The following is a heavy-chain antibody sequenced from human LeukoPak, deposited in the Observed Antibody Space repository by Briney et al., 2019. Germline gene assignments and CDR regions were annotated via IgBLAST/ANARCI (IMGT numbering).Heavy chain of an antibody. CDR2: INPNSGGT. D-gene: IGHD5-24*01. J-gene: IGHJ4*02. CDR3: AGIPRGGLTEGLDSFDY. V-gene: IGHV1-2*02. CDR1: GYTFTVYN. Sequence: ASVKVSCKASGYTFTVYNMHWMRQAPGQGLEWMGWINPNSGGTNYAQKFQGRVTMTRDTSISTAYMELSRLRSDDTAVYYCAGIPRGGLTEGLDSFDYWGQGTLVTVSS.